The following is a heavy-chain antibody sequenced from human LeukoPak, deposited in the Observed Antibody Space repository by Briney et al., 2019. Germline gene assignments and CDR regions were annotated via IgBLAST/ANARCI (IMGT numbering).Heavy chain of an antibody. J-gene: IGHJ4*02. CDR1: GFSFSSYA. CDR3: AKSFGPGSFFDY. CDR2: IGGSGGDT. Sequence: GGSLRLSRAASGFSFSSYAMSWVRQAPGKGLEWVSAIGGSGGDTYYADSVKGRFTISRDNSKNTLFLQMSTLRAEDTAVYYCAKSFGPGSFFDYWGQGTLVTVSS. V-gene: IGHV3-23*01. D-gene: IGHD3-10*01.